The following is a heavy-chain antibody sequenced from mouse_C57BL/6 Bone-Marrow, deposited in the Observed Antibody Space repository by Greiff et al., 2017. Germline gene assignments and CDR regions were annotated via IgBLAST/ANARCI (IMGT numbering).Heavy chain of an antibody. D-gene: IGHD2-5*01. V-gene: IGHV1-64*01. CDR2: IHPNSGST. CDR1: GYTFTSYW. Sequence: QVKLQQPGAELVKPGASVKLSCKASGYTFTSYWMHWVKQRPGQGLEWIGMIHPNSGSTNYNEKFKSKATLTVDKSSSTAYMQLSSLTSEDSAVYYCARWAYYSNSFAYWGQGTLVTVSA. J-gene: IGHJ3*01. CDR3: ARWAYYSNSFAY.